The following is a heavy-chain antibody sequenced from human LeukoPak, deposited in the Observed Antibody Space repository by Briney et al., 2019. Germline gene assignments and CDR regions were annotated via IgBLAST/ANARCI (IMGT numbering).Heavy chain of an antibody. D-gene: IGHD6-13*01. V-gene: IGHV1-2*02. CDR1: GYTFTSYG. CDR3: ARVSSLAAAGMGIDY. J-gene: IGHJ4*02. Sequence: ASVKVSCKASGYTFTSYGISWVRQAPGQGLEWMGWINPNSGGTNYAQKFQGRVTMTRDTSISTAYMELSRLRSDDTAVYYCARVSSLAAAGMGIDYWGQGTLVTVSS. CDR2: INPNSGGT.